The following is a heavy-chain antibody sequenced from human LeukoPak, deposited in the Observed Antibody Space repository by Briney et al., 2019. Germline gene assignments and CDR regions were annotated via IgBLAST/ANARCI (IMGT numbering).Heavy chain of an antibody. J-gene: IGHJ4*02. CDR3: AKDHGVLAVASLDY. CDR2: ISSSSSYI. Sequence: GGSLRLSCAASGFTFSSYRMNWVRQAPGKGLEWVSSISSSSSYIYYADSVKGRFTISRDNSKNTLYLQMNSLRAEDTAVYYCAKDHGVLAVASLDYWGQGTLVTVSS. D-gene: IGHD6-19*01. V-gene: IGHV3-21*04. CDR1: GFTFSSYR.